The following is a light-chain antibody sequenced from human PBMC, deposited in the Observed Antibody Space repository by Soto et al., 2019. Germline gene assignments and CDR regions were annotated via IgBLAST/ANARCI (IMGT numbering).Light chain of an antibody. V-gene: IGKV1-5*01. CDR1: QSISSW. Sequence: DIQMTQSPSTLSAPVGDRVTITCRASQSISSWLAWYQQKPGKAPKLLIYDASSLESGVPSRFSGSGSGTEFTLTISSLQPDDFATYYCQQLWTFGQGTKVEIK. CDR3: QQLWT. J-gene: IGKJ1*01. CDR2: DAS.